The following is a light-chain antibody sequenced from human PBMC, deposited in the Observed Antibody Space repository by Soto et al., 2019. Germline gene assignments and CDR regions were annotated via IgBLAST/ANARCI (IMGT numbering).Light chain of an antibody. J-gene: IGKJ4*01. CDR2: GAS. CDR3: QHYGSSPH. Sequence: EVVMTQSPGTLSLSPGERATLSCGASQSVTSGYLAWYQQKPGQSPRLLIYGASTRATGIPARFSGSGSGTDFTLTISRLEPEDFAVYYCQHYGSSPHFGGGTKVDIK. CDR1: QSVTSGY. V-gene: IGKV3-20*01.